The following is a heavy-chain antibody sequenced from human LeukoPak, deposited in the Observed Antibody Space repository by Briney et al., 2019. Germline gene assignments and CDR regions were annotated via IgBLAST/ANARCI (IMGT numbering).Heavy chain of an antibody. D-gene: IGHD3-16*01. J-gene: IGHJ6*03. CDR2: IYYSGST. CDR3: ARGLYDYVWGSYSSYYYYMDV. CDR1: GGSISSYY. V-gene: IGHV4-59*01. Sequence: PSETLSLTCTVSGGSISSYYWSWIRQPPGKGLEWIGYIYYSGSTNYNPSLKSRVTISVDTSKNQFSLKLSSVTAADTAVYYCARGLYDYVWGSYSSYYYYMDVWGKGTTVTVSS.